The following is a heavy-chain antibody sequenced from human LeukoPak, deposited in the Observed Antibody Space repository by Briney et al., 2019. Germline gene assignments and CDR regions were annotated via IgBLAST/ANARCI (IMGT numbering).Heavy chain of an antibody. CDR1: GYTFTSYA. J-gene: IGHJ4*02. D-gene: IGHD3-10*02. Sequence: ASVKVSCKASGYTFTSYAMHWVRQAPGQRLEWMGWINAGNGNTKYSQKFQGRVTITRGTSASTVYMELSSLRSEDTAVYYCARVLRGVRPLYYFDYWGQGTLVTVSS. V-gene: IGHV1-3*01. CDR2: INAGNGNT. CDR3: ARVLRGVRPLYYFDY.